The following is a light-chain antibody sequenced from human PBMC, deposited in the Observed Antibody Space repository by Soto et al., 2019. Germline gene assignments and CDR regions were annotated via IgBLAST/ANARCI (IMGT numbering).Light chain of an antibody. J-gene: IGKJ1*01. CDR2: GTS. V-gene: IGKV3-20*01. CDR3: QQYVRSPRT. Sequence: EIVLTQSPGTLSLSPGERATLSCRASQSVSSSYLAWYQQKPGQAPRLLLYGTSRRATGIPDRFSGSGSGTDFALSISRLEPEDFAVYYCQQYVRSPRTFGQGTTVEIK. CDR1: QSVSSSY.